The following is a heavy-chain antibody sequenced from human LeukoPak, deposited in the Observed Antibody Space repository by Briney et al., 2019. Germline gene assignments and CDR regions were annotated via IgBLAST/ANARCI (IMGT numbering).Heavy chain of an antibody. D-gene: IGHD3-10*01. CDR1: GFTFSSFA. V-gene: IGHV3-30*04. Sequence: GGSLRLSCAASGFTFSSFAMSWVRQAPGKGLEWVAVISYDGSNKYYADSVKGRFTISRDNSKNTLYLQMNSLRAEDTAVYYCARPREYYGSGSYPLDYWGQGTLVTVSS. CDR2: ISYDGSNK. CDR3: ARPREYYGSGSYPLDY. J-gene: IGHJ4*02.